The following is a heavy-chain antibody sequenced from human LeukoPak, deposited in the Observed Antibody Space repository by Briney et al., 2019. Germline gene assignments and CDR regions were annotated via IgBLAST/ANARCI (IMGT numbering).Heavy chain of an antibody. Sequence: SETLSLTCTVSAGSISSSYWSWIRQPPGKGLEWIGYIYYSGSTNYNPSLKSRVTISVDTSKNQFSLRLNSVTAADTAVYYCARQGPLTTAVTTRTNPFDYWGQGTLVTVSS. V-gene: IGHV4-59*08. CDR3: ARQGPLTTAVTTRTNPFDY. CDR2: IYYSGST. D-gene: IGHD4-11*01. J-gene: IGHJ4*02. CDR1: AGSISSSY.